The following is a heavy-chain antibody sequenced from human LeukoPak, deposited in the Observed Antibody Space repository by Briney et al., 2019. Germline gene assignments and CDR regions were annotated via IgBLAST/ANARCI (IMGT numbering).Heavy chain of an antibody. CDR1: GFTFSNYW. J-gene: IGHJ6*02. V-gene: IGHV3-74*01. Sequence: GGSLRLSCAASGFTFSNYWTLWVRQAPGKGLMWVSLISTDGKSTRYAESVKGRFTISRDNAKNALYLQMDILRVEDTALYFCVRDYQFIQEVWGQGTTVTVSS. D-gene: IGHD2-2*01. CDR3: VRDYQFIQEV. CDR2: ISTDGKST.